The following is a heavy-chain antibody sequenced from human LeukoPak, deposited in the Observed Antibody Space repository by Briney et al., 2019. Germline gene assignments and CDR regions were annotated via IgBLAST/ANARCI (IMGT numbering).Heavy chain of an antibody. CDR3: ATYGNLAATPL. Sequence: PGGCLRPSCAAAGYSFSSCFINSARQAPGEGLGWVSCISSNGSFTYYAESVKGPFTISRNKAKNSLYLQMNSLTVEDTAVYYCATYGNLAATPLWGQGALVTVSS. J-gene: IGHJ4*02. D-gene: IGHD2-15*01. CDR2: ISSNGSFT. CDR1: GYSFSSCF. V-gene: IGHV3-21*01.